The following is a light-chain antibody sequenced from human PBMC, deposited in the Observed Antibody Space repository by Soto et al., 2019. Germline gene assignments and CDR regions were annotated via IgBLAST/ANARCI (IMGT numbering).Light chain of an antibody. J-gene: IGKJ1*01. CDR1: QSVRTY. CDR3: QQYDSSPRT. V-gene: IGKV3-20*01. Sequence: EIVLTQSPATLSLFPGERATLSCRASQSVRTYLAWYQQKPGQAPRLLISNASNRATGIPDRFSGSGSGTDFTLTISRLEPEDFAVYWCQQYDSSPRTFGQGTKVEIK. CDR2: NAS.